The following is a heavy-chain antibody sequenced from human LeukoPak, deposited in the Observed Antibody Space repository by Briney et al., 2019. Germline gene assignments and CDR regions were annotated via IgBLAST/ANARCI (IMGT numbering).Heavy chain of an antibody. CDR3: ARRRGTYYYDSSGYYGKNWFDP. CDR2: IYYSGST. CDR1: GGSISSSSYY. Sequence: PSETLSLTCTVSGGSISSSSYYWGWIRQPPGKGLEWIGSIYYSGSTYYNPSLKSRVTISVDTSKNQFSLKLSSVTAADTAVYYCARRRGTYYYDSSGYYGKNWFDPWGQGTLVTVSS. J-gene: IGHJ5*02. D-gene: IGHD3-22*01. V-gene: IGHV4-39*01.